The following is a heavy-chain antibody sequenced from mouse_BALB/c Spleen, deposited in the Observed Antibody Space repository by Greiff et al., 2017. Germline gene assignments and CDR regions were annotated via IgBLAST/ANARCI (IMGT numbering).Heavy chain of an antibody. CDR3: ARSTDLLLRYYAMDY. Sequence: EVQLQQSGPSLVKPSQTLSLTCSVTGDSITSCYWNWIRKFPGNKLEYMGYISYSGSTYYNPSLKSRISITRDTSKNQYYLQLNSVTTEDTATYYCARSTDLLLRYYAMDYWGQGTSVTVSS. CDR2: ISYSGST. D-gene: IGHD1-1*01. J-gene: IGHJ4*01. CDR1: GDSITSCY. V-gene: IGHV3-8*02.